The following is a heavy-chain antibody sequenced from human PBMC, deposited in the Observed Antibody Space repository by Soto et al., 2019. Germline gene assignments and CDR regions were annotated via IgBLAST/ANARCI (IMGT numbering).Heavy chain of an antibody. D-gene: IGHD4-4*01. CDR1: GFTFNAYA. CDR3: ARVASDYINSVDN. J-gene: IGHJ4*02. Sequence: EVQLLESGGGLVQPGGSLRLSCAASGFTFNAYAMTWVRQAPGKGLEWVSAIGGSGGNRYYADSVRGRFTFSRDNSKDTVDLQMNSLRVEDTAGYYCARVASDYINSVDNWGQGILVTVSS. CDR2: IGGSGGNR. V-gene: IGHV3-23*01.